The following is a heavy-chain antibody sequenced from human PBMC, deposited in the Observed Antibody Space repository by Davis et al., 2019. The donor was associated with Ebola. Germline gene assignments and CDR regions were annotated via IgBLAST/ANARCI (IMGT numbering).Heavy chain of an antibody. CDR2: IYTGDSDT. CDR1: GNSFTGHW. J-gene: IGHJ3*02. Sequence: GESLKISCQDSGNSFTGHWIGWVRQMPGKGLDWMGIIYTGDSDTRYSPSFRGQVTISADKSMKTAFLQWSSLKASDSGMYYCASLRRTITGMDDGFDIWGQGTMVTVSS. D-gene: IGHD2-8*02. V-gene: IGHV5-51*01. CDR3: ASLRRTITGMDDGFDI.